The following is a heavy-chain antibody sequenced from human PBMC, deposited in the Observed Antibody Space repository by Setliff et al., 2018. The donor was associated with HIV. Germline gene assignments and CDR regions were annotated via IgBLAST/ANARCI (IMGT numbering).Heavy chain of an antibody. J-gene: IGHJ5*02. CDR3: ARRGRDGVLIVFATGFDP. CDR1: GGSISSSTYY. V-gene: IGHV4-39*01. Sequence: SETLSLTCSVSGGSISSSTYYWGWNRQPPGQGLEWIGDIFYTGNTYYNPSLKSRVAISVDTSENQFSLKLNSVTAADTAVYYCARRGRDGVLIVFATGFDPWGQGTLVTVSS. D-gene: IGHD2-8*01. CDR2: IFYTGNT.